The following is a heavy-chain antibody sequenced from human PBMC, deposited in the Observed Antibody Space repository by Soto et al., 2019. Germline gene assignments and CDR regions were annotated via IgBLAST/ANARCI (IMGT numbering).Heavy chain of an antibody. V-gene: IGHV1-18*01. CDR2: ISAYNGNT. CDR1: GYTFTSYG. D-gene: IGHD2-21*01. J-gene: IGHJ5*02. CDR3: ARVFPGPEAWLAA. Sequence: VASVKVSCKASGYTFTSYGISWVRQAPGQGLEWMGWISAYNGNTNYAQKLQGRVTMTTDTSTTTAYMELRSLRSDDTAVYYCARVFPGPEAWLAAWVQGALVTVSS.